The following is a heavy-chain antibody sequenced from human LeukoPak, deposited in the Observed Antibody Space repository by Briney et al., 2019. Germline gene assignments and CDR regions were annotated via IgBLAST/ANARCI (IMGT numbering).Heavy chain of an antibody. D-gene: IGHD6-6*01. J-gene: IGHJ6*03. CDR3: AKVAVYYYYYYYMDV. CDR2: ISGSGGST. CDR1: GFTFSSYG. V-gene: IGHV3-23*01. Sequence: GGSLRLSCAASGFTFSSYGMSWVRQAPGKGLEWVSGISGSGGSTYYADSVKGRFTISRDNSKNTLYLQMNSLRAEDTAVYYCAKVAVYYYYYYYMDVWGKGTTVTVSS.